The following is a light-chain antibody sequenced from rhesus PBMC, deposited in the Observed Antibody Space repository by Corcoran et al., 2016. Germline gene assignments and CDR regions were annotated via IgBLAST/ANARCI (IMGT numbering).Light chain of an antibody. V-gene: IGKV1-37*01. Sequence: DIQMTQSPSSLSASVGDRVTITCRASQGISSYLAWYQQKPGKAPKPLIYYASNLESGVPSRFSGSGSGTEFTLTISSLQPEDFATYYWQQYNSDPWTFGQGTKVEIK. CDR2: YAS. CDR3: QQYNSDPWT. J-gene: IGKJ1*01. CDR1: QGISSY.